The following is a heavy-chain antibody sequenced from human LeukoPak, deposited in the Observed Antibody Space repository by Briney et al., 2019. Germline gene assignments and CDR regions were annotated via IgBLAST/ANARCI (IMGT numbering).Heavy chain of an antibody. CDR1: GGSISSYY. D-gene: IGHD1-1*01. J-gene: IGHJ3*02. Sequence: SETLSLTCTVSGGSISSYYWSWIRQPPGKGLEWIGYIYYSGSTNYNPSLKSRVTISVDTSKNQFSLKLSSVTAADTAVYYCARWTAGTRDAFDIWGQGTMVTVSS. CDR2: IYYSGST. CDR3: ARWTAGTRDAFDI. V-gene: IGHV4-59*01.